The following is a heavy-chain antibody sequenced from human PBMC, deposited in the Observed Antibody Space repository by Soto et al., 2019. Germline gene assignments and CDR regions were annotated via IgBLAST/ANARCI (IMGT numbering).Heavy chain of an antibody. J-gene: IGHJ6*02. V-gene: IGHV1-69*01. D-gene: IGHD6-6*01. CDR3: ARESSSPNYYYYGMDV. CDR2: IIPLLNTP. Sequence: QVQLVQSGAEVKKPGSSVKVSCRASGGTFSSYAVSWVRQAPGQGLEWMGVIIPLLNTPKYVQKFQGRVTITADAYATTAYMELSSLRSDDTAVYYCARESSSPNYYYYGMDVWGQGTTVTVSS. CDR1: GGTFSSYA.